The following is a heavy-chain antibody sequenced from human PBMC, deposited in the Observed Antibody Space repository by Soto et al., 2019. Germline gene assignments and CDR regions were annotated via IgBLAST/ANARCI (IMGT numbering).Heavy chain of an antibody. CDR1: GFSLSTSGVG. CDR3: AHKGGGDRILDY. V-gene: IGHV2-5*02. CDR2: IYWDDAK. J-gene: IGHJ4*02. Sequence: QITLKESGPTLVKPTQTLTLTCTFSGFSLSTSGVGVGWIRQPPGKALEWLALIYWDDAKEYSPSLKSRLTITKNPPKNQLVLIMTNMDPVDTATYYCAHKGGGDRILDYWGQGTLVTVSS. D-gene: IGHD3-16*01.